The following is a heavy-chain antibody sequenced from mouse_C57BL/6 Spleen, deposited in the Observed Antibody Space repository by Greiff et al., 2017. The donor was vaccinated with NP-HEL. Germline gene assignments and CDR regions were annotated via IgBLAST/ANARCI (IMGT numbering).Heavy chain of an antibody. J-gene: IGHJ4*01. V-gene: IGHV1-26*01. CDR1: GYTFTDYY. Sequence: EVQLQQSGPELVKPGASVKISCKASGYTFTDYYMNWVKQSHGKSLEWIGDINPNNGGTSYNQKFKGKATLTVDTSSSTAYMELRSLTSEDSAVYYCARSRWLLTPYYYAMDYWGQGTSVTVSS. CDR3: ARSRWLLTPYYYAMDY. CDR2: INPNNGGT. D-gene: IGHD2-3*01.